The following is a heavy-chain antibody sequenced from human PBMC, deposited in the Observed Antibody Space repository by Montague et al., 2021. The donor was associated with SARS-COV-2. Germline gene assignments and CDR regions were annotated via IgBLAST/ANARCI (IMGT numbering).Heavy chain of an antibody. CDR1: GGSISSGSYY. CDR3: ARDGGIGDSGSNTWSYYYYGMDV. J-gene: IGHJ6*02. CDR2: IYTSEST. Sequence: TLSLTCTVSGGSISSGSYYWSWIRRPAGKGLEWIGRIYTSESTNYNPSLKSRVTISVDTSKNQFSLKLSSVTAADTAVYYCARDGGIGDSGSNTWSYYYYGMDVWGQGTTVTVSS. D-gene: IGHD3-22*01. V-gene: IGHV4-61*02.